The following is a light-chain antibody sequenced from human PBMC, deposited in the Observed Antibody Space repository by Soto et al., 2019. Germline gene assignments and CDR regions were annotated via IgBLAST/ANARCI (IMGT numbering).Light chain of an antibody. CDR2: DAS. V-gene: IGKV3-11*01. CDR3: QQRSNWPTWT. CDR1: QSVSSY. J-gene: IGKJ1*01. Sequence: EILLTQSPATLSLSPGERATLFCRSSQSVSSYLAWYQQKPGQAHRLLIYDASNRATGIPARFSGSGSGTDFTLTISSLEPEDFAVYYCQQRSNWPTWTFGQGTKVDIK.